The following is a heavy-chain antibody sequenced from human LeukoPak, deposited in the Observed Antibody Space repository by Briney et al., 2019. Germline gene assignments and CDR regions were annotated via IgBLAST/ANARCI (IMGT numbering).Heavy chain of an antibody. Sequence: PGGSLRLSCAASGFTFSSYWMHWVRQAPGKGLVWVSRIQSEWSTTNYAASVKGRFTISRDNAKNTLYLQMNSLRAEDTAVYYCTRELAVAGTWFDPWGQGTLVTVSS. D-gene: IGHD6-19*01. CDR3: TRELAVAGTWFDP. V-gene: IGHV3-74*01. J-gene: IGHJ5*02. CDR1: GFTFSSYW. CDR2: IQSEWSTT.